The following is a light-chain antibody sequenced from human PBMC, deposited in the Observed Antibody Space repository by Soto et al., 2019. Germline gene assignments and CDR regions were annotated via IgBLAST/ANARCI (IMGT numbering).Light chain of an antibody. V-gene: IGKV1-5*01. CDR1: QSISSW. Sequence: DIQMTQSPSSVSASVGDRFTITCRASQSISSWLAWYQQKPGKAPKLLIYDASSLESGVPSRFSGSGSGTEFTLTISSLQPDDFATYYCQQYNSYWTFGQGTKVDIK. J-gene: IGKJ1*01. CDR3: QQYNSYWT. CDR2: DAS.